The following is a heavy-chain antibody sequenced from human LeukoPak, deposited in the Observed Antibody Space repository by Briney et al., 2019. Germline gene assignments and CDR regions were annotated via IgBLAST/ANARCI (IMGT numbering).Heavy chain of an antibody. Sequence: GASVKVSCKASGGTFSSYAISWVRQAPGQGLEWMVGIIPIFGTANYAQKFQGRVTITTDEPTSTAYMELSSLRSEDRAVYYCARSYDSSGYDLESWGQGTLVTVSS. J-gene: IGHJ5*02. D-gene: IGHD3-22*01. V-gene: IGHV1-69*05. CDR3: ARSYDSSGYDLES. CDR2: IIPIFGTA. CDR1: GGTFSSYA.